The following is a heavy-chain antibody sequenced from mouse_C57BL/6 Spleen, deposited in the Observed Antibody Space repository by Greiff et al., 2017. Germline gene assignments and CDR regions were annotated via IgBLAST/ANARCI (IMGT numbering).Heavy chain of an antibody. CDR3: ARSGYYVAMDY. J-gene: IGHJ4*01. CDR2: IYPGSGNT. V-gene: IGHV1-76*01. D-gene: IGHD1-1*01. CDR1: GYTFTDYY. Sequence: VQLKQSGAELVRPGASVKLSCKASGYTFTDYYINWVKQRPGQGLEWIARIYPGSGNTYYNEKFKGKATLTAEKSSSTAYMQLSSLTSEDSAVYFCARSGYYVAMDYWGQGTSVTVSS.